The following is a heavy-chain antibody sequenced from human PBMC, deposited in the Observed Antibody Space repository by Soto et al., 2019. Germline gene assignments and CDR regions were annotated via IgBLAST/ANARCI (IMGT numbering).Heavy chain of an antibody. J-gene: IGHJ6*02. V-gene: IGHV3-7*05. CDR1: GFTFSSYW. Sequence: GGSLRLSCAASGFTFSSYWMSWVRQAPGKGLEWVANIKQDGSEKYYVDSVKGRFTISRDNAKNSLYLQMNSLRAEDTAVYYSARDQRSYDFWSGYPPPYYYGMDVWGQGTTVTVSS. CDR3: ARDQRSYDFWSGYPPPYYYGMDV. CDR2: IKQDGSEK. D-gene: IGHD3-3*01.